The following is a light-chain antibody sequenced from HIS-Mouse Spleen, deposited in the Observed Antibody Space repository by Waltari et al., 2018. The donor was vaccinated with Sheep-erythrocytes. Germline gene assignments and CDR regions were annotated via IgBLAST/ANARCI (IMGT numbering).Light chain of an antibody. CDR3: QQANSFPIT. Sequence: DIQMTQSPSSVSASVGDRVTITCRASQGISSGLAWYQQKPGKALKLLIYAASSLQSGVPSRFSGSGSGTDFTLTISSLQPEDFATYYCQQANSFPITFGQGTRLEIK. J-gene: IGKJ5*01. CDR2: AAS. CDR1: QGISSG. V-gene: IGKV1-12*01.